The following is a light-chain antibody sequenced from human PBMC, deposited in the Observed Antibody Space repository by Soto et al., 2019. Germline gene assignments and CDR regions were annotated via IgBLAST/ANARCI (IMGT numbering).Light chain of an antibody. J-gene: IGKJ4*02. Sequence: EIVLTQSPATLSLSPGERATLSCRASQSVSGYLAWYQQNPGQAPRLLIYDGSHRAAGIPSRFSGSGSGTDFTLTISGLEPEDFEVYYCQQRSNWQLAFGVGTKGDI. CDR2: DGS. CDR1: QSVSGY. CDR3: QQRSNWQLA. V-gene: IGKV3-11*01.